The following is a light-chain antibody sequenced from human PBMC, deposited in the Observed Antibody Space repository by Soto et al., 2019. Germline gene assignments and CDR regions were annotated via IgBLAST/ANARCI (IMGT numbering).Light chain of an antibody. J-gene: IGLJ1*01. Sequence: QSVLTQPRSVSGSPGQSVTISCTGTSSDVGGYNYVSWYQQHPGKAPKLIIYDVNRRPSGVPDRFSGSKSGNTASLTISGLQAEDEADYYCCSYAGSYTDVFGTGTKVTVL. V-gene: IGLV2-11*01. CDR2: DVN. CDR3: CSYAGSYTDV. CDR1: SSDVGGYNY.